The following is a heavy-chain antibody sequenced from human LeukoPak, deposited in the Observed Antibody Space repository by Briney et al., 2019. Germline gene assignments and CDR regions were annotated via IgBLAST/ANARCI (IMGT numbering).Heavy chain of an antibody. J-gene: IGHJ4*02. D-gene: IGHD6-13*01. CDR1: GYTFTGNY. Sequence: ASVKVSCKASGYTFTGNYMHWVRQAPGQGLEWMGGIIPIFGTANYAQRFQGRVTITADKSTSTAYMELSSLRSEDTAVYYCVRWAAAGIRYWGQGTLVTVSS. CDR3: VRWAAAGIRY. V-gene: IGHV1-69*06. CDR2: IIPIFGTA.